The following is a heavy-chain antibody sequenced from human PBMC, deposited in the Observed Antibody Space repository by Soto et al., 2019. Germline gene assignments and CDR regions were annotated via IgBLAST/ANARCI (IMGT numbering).Heavy chain of an antibody. V-gene: IGHV4-59*01. CDR3: ARLRYFDWVDI. Sequence: PSETLSLTCTVSGGSISSYYWSWIRQPPGKGLEWIGYIYYSGSTNYNPSIKSRVTISVDTSKNQFSLKLSSVTAADTAVYYCARLRYFDWVDIWGQGTMVTVSS. CDR1: GGSISSYY. CDR2: IYYSGST. J-gene: IGHJ3*02. D-gene: IGHD3-9*01.